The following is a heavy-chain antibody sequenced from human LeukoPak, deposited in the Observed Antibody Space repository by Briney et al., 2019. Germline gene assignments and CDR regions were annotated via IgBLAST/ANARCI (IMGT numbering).Heavy chain of an antibody. D-gene: IGHD2-21*01. CDR3: AKDIQGSY. J-gene: IGHJ4*02. V-gene: IGHV3-23*01. CDR2: VSSSGANT. CDR1: GFSLNSAA. Sequence: GGSLRLSCAASGFSLNSAAMTWVRQAPGKGLEWVSLVSSSGANTYYADSVKGRFTISRDNSKNTLYLQMNSLRAEDTAIYYCAKDIQGSYWGQGTLVTVSS.